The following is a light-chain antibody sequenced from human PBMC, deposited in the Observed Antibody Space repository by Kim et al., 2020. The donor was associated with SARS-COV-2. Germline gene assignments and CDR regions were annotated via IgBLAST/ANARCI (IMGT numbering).Light chain of an antibody. CDR2: AAS. V-gene: IGKV1-5*01. CDR1: QSISTS. Sequence: DIQMTQSPSTLSASIGDRVTITCRASQSISTSLALYQQRPGKAPELLIYAASTLERGVPSRFSGKGSGTEFILIISSLQSDDFATYYCQQYKSFSTFGQGTKVDIK. J-gene: IGKJ1*01. CDR3: QQYKSFST.